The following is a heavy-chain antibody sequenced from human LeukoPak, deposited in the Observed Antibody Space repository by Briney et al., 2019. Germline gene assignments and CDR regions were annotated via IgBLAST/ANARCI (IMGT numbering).Heavy chain of an antibody. CDR3: ARAGLRYFDWLPFDY. Sequence: SETLSLTCAVYGGSFSGYYWSWIRQPPGKGLEWIREINHSGSTNYNPSLKSRVTISVDTSKNQFSLKLSSVTAADTAVYYCARAGLRYFDWLPFDYWGQGTLVTVSS. D-gene: IGHD3-9*01. V-gene: IGHV4-34*01. J-gene: IGHJ4*02. CDR2: INHSGST. CDR1: GGSFSGYY.